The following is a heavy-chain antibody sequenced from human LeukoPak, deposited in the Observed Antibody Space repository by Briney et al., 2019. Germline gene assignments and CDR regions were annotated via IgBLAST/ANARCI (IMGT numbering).Heavy chain of an antibody. V-gene: IGHV3-48*03. CDR3: AKGNWRYFDY. CDR1: GFTFSSYE. CDR2: ISSSGSTI. J-gene: IGHJ4*02. D-gene: IGHD1-1*01. Sequence: KPGGSLRLSCAASGFTFSSYEMNWVRQAPGKGLEWVSYISSSGSTIYYADSVKGRFTISRDNGKNSLYLQMDSLGADDTAVYYCAKGNWRYFDYWGQGTLVTVSS.